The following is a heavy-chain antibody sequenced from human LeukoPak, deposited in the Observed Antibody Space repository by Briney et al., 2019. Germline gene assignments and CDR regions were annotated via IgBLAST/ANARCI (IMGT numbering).Heavy chain of an antibody. D-gene: IGHD3-10*01. Sequence: GGSLRLSCAASGFTFSSSSMSWVRQAPGKGLEYVSSISSNGGSTYYADSVKGRFTISRDNSKNTLYLQMSSLRTEDTAVYYCVKDKGGYYYGSGSYYTDWGQGTLVTVSS. V-gene: IGHV3-64D*06. CDR2: ISSNGGST. J-gene: IGHJ4*02. CDR1: GFTFSSSS. CDR3: VKDKGGYYYGSGSYYTD.